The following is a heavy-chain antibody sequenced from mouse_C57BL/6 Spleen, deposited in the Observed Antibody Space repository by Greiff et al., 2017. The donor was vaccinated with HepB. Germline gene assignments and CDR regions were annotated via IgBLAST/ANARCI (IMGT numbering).Heavy chain of an antibody. J-gene: IGHJ1*03. Sequence: EVKLQESGGGLVKPGGSLKLSCAASGFTFSSYAMSWVRQTPEKRLEWVATISDGGSYTYYPDNVKGRFTISRDNAKNNLYLQMSHLKSEDTAMYYCAREGITTVVGDWYFDVWGTGTTVTVSS. CDR3: AREGITTVVGDWYFDV. V-gene: IGHV5-4*01. CDR2: ISDGGSYT. D-gene: IGHD1-1*01. CDR1: GFTFSSYA.